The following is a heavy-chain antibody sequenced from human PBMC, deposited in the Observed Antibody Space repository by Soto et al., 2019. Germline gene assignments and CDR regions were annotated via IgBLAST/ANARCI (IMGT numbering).Heavy chain of an antibody. CDR3: AKADYDILTGYPGDYYGMDV. Sequence: GGSLRLSCAASGFTFSSYAMSWVRQAPGKGLEWVSAISGSGGSTYYADSVKGRFTISRDNSKNTLYLQMNSLRAEDTAVYYCAKADYDILTGYPGDYYGMDVWGQGTTVTVSS. CDR2: ISGSGGST. J-gene: IGHJ6*02. V-gene: IGHV3-23*01. CDR1: GFTFSSYA. D-gene: IGHD3-9*01.